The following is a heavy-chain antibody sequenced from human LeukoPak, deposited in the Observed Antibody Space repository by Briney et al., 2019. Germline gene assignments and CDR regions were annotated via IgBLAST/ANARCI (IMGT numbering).Heavy chain of an antibody. CDR3: ARLMANYGDYVDY. Sequence: GGSLRLSCAASGFTFSSYSMNWVRQAPGKGLEGVSSISSSSSYIYYADSVKGRFTISRDNAKNSLYLQMNSLRAEDTAVYYCARLMANYGDYVDYWGQGTLVTVSS. D-gene: IGHD4-17*01. CDR2: ISSSSSYI. V-gene: IGHV3-21*01. CDR1: GFTFSSYS. J-gene: IGHJ4*02.